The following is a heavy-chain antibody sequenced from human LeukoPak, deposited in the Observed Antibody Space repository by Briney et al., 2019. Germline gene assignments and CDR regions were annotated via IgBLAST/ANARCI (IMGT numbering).Heavy chain of an antibody. CDR2: IIPILGTA. CDR1: GGTFSSYA. D-gene: IGHD6-13*01. J-gene: IGHJ4*02. Sequence: ASVKVSCKASGGTFSSYAISWVRQAPGQGLEWMGGIIPILGTANYAQKFQGRVTITADESTSTAYMELSSLRSEDTAVYYCARGTLPYSSSWSLAYWGQGTLVTVSS. V-gene: IGHV1-69*13. CDR3: ARGTLPYSSSWSLAY.